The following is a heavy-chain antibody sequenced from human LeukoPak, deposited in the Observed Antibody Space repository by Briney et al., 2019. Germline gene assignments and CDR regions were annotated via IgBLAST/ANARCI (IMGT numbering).Heavy chain of an antibody. Sequence: ASVKLSCKASGYTFTSYYMHWVRHAPGQGLEWMGIINLSGGSTSYAQKFQGRVTMTRDTSTSTVYMELSSLRSEDTAVYYRARDQNLYDSSGYDAFDIWGQGTMVTVSS. V-gene: IGHV1-46*01. CDR3: ARDQNLYDSSGYDAFDI. J-gene: IGHJ3*02. D-gene: IGHD3-22*01. CDR2: INLSGGST. CDR1: GYTFTSYY.